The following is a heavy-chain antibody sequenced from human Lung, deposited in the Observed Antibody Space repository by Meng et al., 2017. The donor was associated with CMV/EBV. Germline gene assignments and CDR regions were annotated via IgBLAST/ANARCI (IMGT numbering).Heavy chain of an antibody. J-gene: IGHJ4*01. CDR2: IKQDGSEK. D-gene: IGHD5-24*01. CDR3: ARDLGDGSNYYYFDF. CDR1: GFTFSIYW. Sequence: GEXXKISCAASGFTFSIYWMSWVRQAPGKGLEWVANIKQDGSEKYYVDSVEGRFTISRDNAKNSLYLQINSLRAEDAAIYYCARDLGDGSNYYYFDFWGHRALVAVSS. V-gene: IGHV3-7*01.